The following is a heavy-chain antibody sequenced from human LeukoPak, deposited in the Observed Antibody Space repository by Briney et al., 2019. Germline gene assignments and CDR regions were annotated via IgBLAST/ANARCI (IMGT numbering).Heavy chain of an antibody. J-gene: IGHJ4*02. CDR1: GYTFTKFD. Sequence: ASVKVSCKASGYTFTKFDLHWVRQAPGQGLEWMGWINTNTGNPTYAQGFTGRFVFSLDTSVSTAYLQISSLKAEDTAVYYCARDPVPRWLQRYYFDYWGQGTLVTVSS. V-gene: IGHV7-4-1*02. CDR3: ARDPVPRWLQRYYFDY. D-gene: IGHD5-24*01. CDR2: INTNTGNP.